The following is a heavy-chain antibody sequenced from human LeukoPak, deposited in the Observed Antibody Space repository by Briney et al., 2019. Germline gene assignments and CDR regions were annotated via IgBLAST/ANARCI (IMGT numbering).Heavy chain of an antibody. J-gene: IGHJ6*03. D-gene: IGHD4-17*01. V-gene: IGHV3-49*04. CDR2: IRSKAYGGTT. Sequence: GGSLRLSCTASGFTFGDYAMSWVRQAPGKGLEWVGFIRSKAYGGTTEYAATVKGRFTISRDDSKSIAYLQMNSLKTEDTAVYCCTRDYGDYVGNYYYYYMDVWGKGTTVTVSS. CDR3: TRDYGDYVGNYYYYYMDV. CDR1: GFTFGDYA.